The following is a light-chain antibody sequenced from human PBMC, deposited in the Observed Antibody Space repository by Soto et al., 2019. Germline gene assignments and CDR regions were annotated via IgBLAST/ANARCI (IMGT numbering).Light chain of an antibody. CDR2: GAS. CDR3: QQGYSTPPT. CDR1: QSISSY. J-gene: IGKJ4*01. Sequence: DIQMTQSPSSLSASVGDRVTITCRASQSISSYLSWYQQRPGKAPHLLIYGASTLQSGVPSRFGGSGSGTDFTLTISSPQPEDFATYYCQQGYSTPPTFGGGTKVEIK. V-gene: IGKV1-39*01.